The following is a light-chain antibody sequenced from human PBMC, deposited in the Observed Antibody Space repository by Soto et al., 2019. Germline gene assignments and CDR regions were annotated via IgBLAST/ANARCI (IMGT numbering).Light chain of an antibody. V-gene: IGKV2D-29*02. J-gene: IGKJ2*01. Sequence: DIVMTQTPLSLSVSPGQPASISCKSSQSLLRSDGKSSLYWYLQKPGQSPQLLIYGASTRLSGVPDRFSGSGLGTDFTLKISRVEAEDVWVYYCMQRIQLPETFGQRTKLEIK. CDR1: QSLLRSDGKSS. CDR3: MQRIQLPET. CDR2: GAS.